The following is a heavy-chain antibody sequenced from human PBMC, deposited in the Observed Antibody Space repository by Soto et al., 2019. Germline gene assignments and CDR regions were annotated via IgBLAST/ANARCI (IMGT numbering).Heavy chain of an antibody. CDR2: ISSGGSTI. D-gene: IGHD3-16*02. Sequence: PGGSLRLSCAASGFTFSSYEMNWVRQAPWKGLEWVSYISSGGSTIYYADSVRGRFTISRDNAKNSLYLQMNSLRAEDTAVYYCARDDSGYPPSFPYWCPGTLVTGSS. V-gene: IGHV3-48*03. CDR3: ARDDSGYPPSFPY. CDR1: GFTFSSYE. J-gene: IGHJ4*02.